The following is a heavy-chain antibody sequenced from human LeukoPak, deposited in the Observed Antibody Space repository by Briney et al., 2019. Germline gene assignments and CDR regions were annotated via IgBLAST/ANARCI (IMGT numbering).Heavy chain of an antibody. Sequence: GASVKVSCKTSGYTFTSYYMHWVRQAPGQGLEWMGWISAYNGNTNYAQKLQGRVTMTTDTSTSTAYMELRSLRSDDTAVYYCARVPQEYDFWSGYYGPYAGLHYMDVWGKGTTVTVSS. CDR2: ISAYNGNT. J-gene: IGHJ6*03. D-gene: IGHD3-3*01. CDR1: GYTFTSYY. CDR3: ARVPQEYDFWSGYYGPYAGLHYMDV. V-gene: IGHV1-18*04.